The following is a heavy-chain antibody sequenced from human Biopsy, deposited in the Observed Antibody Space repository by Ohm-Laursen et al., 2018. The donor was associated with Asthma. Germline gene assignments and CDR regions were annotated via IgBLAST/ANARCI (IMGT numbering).Heavy chain of an antibody. D-gene: IGHD2-2*01. CDR2: ISYLGSKK. V-gene: IGHV3-30*18. CDR3: AKGFSSTSCYGICYFYVMDV. J-gene: IGHJ6*02. Sequence: SLSLSCSASGFSVSRNYMSRVRQAPGKGLEWVAVISYLGSKKYYGDSEQGRFTISRDNYKNTLYLQMNSLRAVDTAVYYCAKGFSSTSCYGICYFYVMDVWGQGTTVTVSS. CDR1: GFSVSRNY.